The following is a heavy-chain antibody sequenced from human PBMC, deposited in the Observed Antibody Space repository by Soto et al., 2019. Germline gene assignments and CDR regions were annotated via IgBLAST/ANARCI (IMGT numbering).Heavy chain of an antibody. CDR2: ISSSSSYI. V-gene: IGHV3-21*01. J-gene: IGHJ6*02. CDR3: ARDAYYDFWSGYYDSYGMDV. D-gene: IGHD3-3*01. Sequence: EVQLVESGGGLVKPGGSLRLSCAASGFTFSSYSMNWVRQAPGKGLEWVSSISSSSSYIYYADSVKGRFTISRDNAKNSLYLQRNGLRAEDTGVYYCARDAYYDFWSGYYDSYGMDVWGQGTTVTVSS. CDR1: GFTFSSYS.